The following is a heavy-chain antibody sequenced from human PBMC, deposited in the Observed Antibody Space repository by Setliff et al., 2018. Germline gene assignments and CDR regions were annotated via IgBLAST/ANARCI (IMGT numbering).Heavy chain of an antibody. D-gene: IGHD3-3*01. CDR2: ISSSSSYI. J-gene: IGHJ4*02. V-gene: IGHV3-21*01. CDR1: GFTFSSYS. CDR3: ARDRPGAIFGVVTPFDY. Sequence: GESLKISCAASGFTFSSYSMNWVRQAPGKGLEWVSSISSSSSYIYYADSVKGRFTISRDNAKNSLYLQMNSLRAEDTAVYYCARDRPGAIFGVVTPFDYWGQGTLVTVS.